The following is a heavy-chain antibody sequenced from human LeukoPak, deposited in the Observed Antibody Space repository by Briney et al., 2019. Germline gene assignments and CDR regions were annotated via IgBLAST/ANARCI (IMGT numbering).Heavy chain of an antibody. CDR2: ISSSSSYI. D-gene: IGHD6-19*01. CDR1: GFTFSSYS. Sequence: GGSLRLSCAASGFTFSSYSMNWVRQAPGEGLEWVSSISSSSSYIYYADSVKGRFTISRDNAKNSLYLQMNSLRAEDTAVYYCARAMSAVAGIDYWGQGTLVTVSS. J-gene: IGHJ4*02. CDR3: ARAMSAVAGIDY. V-gene: IGHV3-21*01.